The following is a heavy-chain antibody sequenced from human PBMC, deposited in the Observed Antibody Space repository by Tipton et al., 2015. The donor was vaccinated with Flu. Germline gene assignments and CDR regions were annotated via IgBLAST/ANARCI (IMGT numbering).Heavy chain of an antibody. J-gene: IGHJ2*01. CDR3: ARNRQQSRYFDL. V-gene: IGHV1-8*01. CDR2: MNPNSGNT. D-gene: IGHD1-1*01. CDR1: GYTFSSYE. Sequence: QLVQSGAEVKKPGASVKVSCKASGYTFSSYEINWVRQATGQGLEWMGWMNPNSGNTGYAQKFQGRATMTRNTSISTAYMELTSLTPEDTAVYYCARNRQQSRYFDLWGRGTLVTVSS.